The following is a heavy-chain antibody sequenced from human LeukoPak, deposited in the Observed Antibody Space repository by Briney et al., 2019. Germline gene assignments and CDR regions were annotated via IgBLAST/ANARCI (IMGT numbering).Heavy chain of an antibody. V-gene: IGHV3-21*06. CDR2: ISGICASI. J-gene: IGHJ6*02. Sequence: GGSLRLSCTVPGLTLSNYIMHWVRQAPGKGLEWVSSISGICASIYYADSVKSPFTITSDNAKTSVVLQMDSLRADDTGLYYCASRCSTTICHFSSYGMDVWGQGTTVTVSS. D-gene: IGHD2/OR15-2a*01. CDR1: GLTLSNYI. CDR3: ASRCSTTICHFSSYGMDV.